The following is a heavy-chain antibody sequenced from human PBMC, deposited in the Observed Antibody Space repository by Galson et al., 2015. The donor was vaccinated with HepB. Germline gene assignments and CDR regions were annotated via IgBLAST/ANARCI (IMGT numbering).Heavy chain of an antibody. CDR3: ARGARDFWSGYRAYYGMDV. CDR1: GGSFSGYY. J-gene: IGHJ6*02. D-gene: IGHD3-3*01. Sequence: SETLSLTCAVYGGSFSGYYWSWIRQPPGKGLEWIGEINHSGSTNYNPSLKSRVTISVDTSKNQFSLKLSSVTAADTAVYYCARGARDFWSGYRAYYGMDVWGQGTTVTVSS. V-gene: IGHV4-34*01. CDR2: INHSGST.